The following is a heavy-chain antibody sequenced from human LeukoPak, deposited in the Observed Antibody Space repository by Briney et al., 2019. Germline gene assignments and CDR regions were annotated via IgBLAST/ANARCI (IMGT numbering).Heavy chain of an antibody. CDR1: GGSISSSNW. CDR3: ARSHDYVWGSYPDC. V-gene: IGHV4-4*02. Sequence: NPSGTLSLTCAVSGGSISSSNWWSWVRQPPGKGLEWTGEIYHSGSTKYNPSLKSRVTMSVDQSKNQFSLKLNSVTAADTAVYYCARSHDYVWGSYPDCWGQGTLVTVSS. J-gene: IGHJ4*02. D-gene: IGHD3-16*02. CDR2: IYHSGST.